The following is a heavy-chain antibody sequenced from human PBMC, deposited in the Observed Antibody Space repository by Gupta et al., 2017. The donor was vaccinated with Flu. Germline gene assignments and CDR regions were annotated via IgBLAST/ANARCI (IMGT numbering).Heavy chain of an antibody. D-gene: IGHD1-26*01. V-gene: IGHV4-34*01. CDR2: INHSGRT. J-gene: IGHJ5*02. CDR1: SDYC. Sequence: SDYCWSWSRQPPGKGLEWIGEINHSGRTNYNPARKSRVTISIDTSKNHVSLKLRYLNAEDKAVYYCARVAVLGAGSTWFDPWGQGTLVTVS. CDR3: ARVAVLGAGSTWFDP.